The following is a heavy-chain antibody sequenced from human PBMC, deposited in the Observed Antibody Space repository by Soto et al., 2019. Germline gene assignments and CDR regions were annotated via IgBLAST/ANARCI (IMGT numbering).Heavy chain of an antibody. Sequence: QITLKESGPPLVKPTQTLTLTCTFSGFSLSTSGVGVGWIRQPPGKALEWLALIYWDDDKRYSPSLKSRLTITKDTSKHQVDLTRTNVDPVDTATYYCALNLVVVPAAPAHFDYWGQGTLVTVSS. CDR2: IYWDDDK. V-gene: IGHV2-5*02. J-gene: IGHJ4*02. CDR3: ALNLVVVPAAPAHFDY. D-gene: IGHD2-2*01. CDR1: GFSLSTSGVG.